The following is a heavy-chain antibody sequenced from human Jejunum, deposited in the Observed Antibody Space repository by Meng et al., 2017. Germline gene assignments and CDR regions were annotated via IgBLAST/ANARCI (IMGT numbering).Heavy chain of an antibody. CDR3: ARDQHSGFRFDF. Sequence: GESLKTSCETSEFTFSNDEMKWGRQAPGKGPEWVSYIDKIGKRTDYADPVRGRFTISRDNARNSLYLQRNSLRVDDTGVYYCARDQHSGFRFDFWGQGAQVTVSS. CDR1: EFTFSNDE. J-gene: IGHJ4*02. V-gene: IGHV3-48*03. CDR2: IDKIGKRT. D-gene: IGHD6-25*01.